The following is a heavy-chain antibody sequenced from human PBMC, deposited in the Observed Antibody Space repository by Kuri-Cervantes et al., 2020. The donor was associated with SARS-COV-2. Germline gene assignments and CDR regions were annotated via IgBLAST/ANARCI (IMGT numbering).Heavy chain of an antibody. J-gene: IGHJ6*03. V-gene: IGHV3-30*02. Sequence: GESLKISCEASGFTFSHFGMFWVRQAPGKGLEWVAFIRYDGNYKTYADAVKGRFTISRDNSKNTLYLQTDNLRAEDRAVYHCAKDLMAAAGNDYFYMDVWGKGTTVTVSS. CDR2: IRYDGNYK. CDR1: GFTFSHFG. CDR3: AKDLMAAAGNDYFYMDV. D-gene: IGHD6-13*01.